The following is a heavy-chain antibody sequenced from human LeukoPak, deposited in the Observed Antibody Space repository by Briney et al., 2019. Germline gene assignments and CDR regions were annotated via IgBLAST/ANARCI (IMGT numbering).Heavy chain of an antibody. D-gene: IGHD2-2*01. CDR2: IIPTSGGT. CDR3: ARYCSSTSCYHTPPDAFDI. J-gene: IGHJ3*02. CDR1: GYTFTDFY. V-gene: IGHV1-2*06. Sequence: ASVKVSCKASGYTFTDFYIHWVRQAPGQGLEWMGRIIPTSGGTNYARKFQGRVTITADESTSTAYMELSSLRSEDTAVYYCARYCSSTSCYHTPPDAFDIWGQGTMVTVSS.